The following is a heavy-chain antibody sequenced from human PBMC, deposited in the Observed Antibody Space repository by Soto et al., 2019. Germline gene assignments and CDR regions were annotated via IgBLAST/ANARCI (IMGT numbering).Heavy chain of an antibody. CDR3: ARDSKQSPYYYYGMDV. J-gene: IGHJ6*02. CDR2: ISYDGSNK. CDR1: GFTFSSYA. Sequence: QVQLVESGGGVVQPGRSLRLSCAASGFTFSSYAMHWVRQAPGKGLEWVAVISYDGSNKYYADSVKGRFTISRDNSKNTLYLQMNSLRAEDTAVYYCARDSKQSPYYYYGMDVWGQGTTVTVSS. V-gene: IGHV3-30-3*01. D-gene: IGHD6-19*01.